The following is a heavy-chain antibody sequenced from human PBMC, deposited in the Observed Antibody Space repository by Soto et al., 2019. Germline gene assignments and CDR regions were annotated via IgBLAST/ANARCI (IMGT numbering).Heavy chain of an antibody. D-gene: IGHD1-20*01. CDR1: GFTSTSSA. CDR3: ATYNWNQGDAFDI. J-gene: IGHJ3*02. CDR2: IVVGSGNT. Sequence: SVKVSCKASGFTSTSSAVQGVRQARGQRLEWIGWIVVGSGNTNYVQKFQERVTITRDMSTSTAYMELSSLRSEDTAVYYCATYNWNQGDAFDIWGQGTMVTVSS. V-gene: IGHV1-58*01.